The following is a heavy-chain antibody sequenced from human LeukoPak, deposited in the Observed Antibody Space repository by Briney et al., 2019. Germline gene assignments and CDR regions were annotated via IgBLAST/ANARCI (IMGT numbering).Heavy chain of an antibody. D-gene: IGHD6-13*01. V-gene: IGHV5-51*01. CDR2: IYPGDSDT. Sequence: GESLKISCKGSGYNFPNYWIGWVRQMPGKGLEWMGIIYPGDSDTRYSPSFQGQVTISADKSISTAYLQWSSLKASDTAMYCCTRGDSSTWYEYWGQGTLVTVSS. CDR3: TRGDSSTWYEY. J-gene: IGHJ4*02. CDR1: GYNFPNYW.